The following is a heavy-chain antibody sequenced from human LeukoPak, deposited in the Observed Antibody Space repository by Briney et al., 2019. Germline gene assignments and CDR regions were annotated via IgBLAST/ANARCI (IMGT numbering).Heavy chain of an antibody. Sequence: PGGSRRLSCAASGFTFSTYWMSWVRQAPGKGLEWVANIKQDGSEKYYVDSVKGRFTISRDNAKNSLYLRMNSLRAEDTAMYYCARDSAGNDYWGQGTLVTVSS. D-gene: IGHD6-13*01. CDR2: IKQDGSEK. J-gene: IGHJ4*02. V-gene: IGHV3-7*01. CDR3: ARDSAGNDY. CDR1: GFTFSTYW.